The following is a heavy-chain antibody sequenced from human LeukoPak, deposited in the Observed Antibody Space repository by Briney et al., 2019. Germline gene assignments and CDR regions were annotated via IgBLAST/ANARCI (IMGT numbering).Heavy chain of an antibody. CDR1: GFTFSSYA. D-gene: IGHD1-1*01. CDR2: ISGSGGST. Sequence: GGSLRLSCAASGFTFSSYAMSWVRQAPGKGLEWVSAISGSGGSTYYADSVKGRFTISRDNSKNTLYLQMNSLRAEDTAVYYCAKDLRAQSWNDGFYFDYWGQGTLVTVSS. CDR3: AKDLRAQSWNDGFYFDY. V-gene: IGHV3-23*01. J-gene: IGHJ4*02.